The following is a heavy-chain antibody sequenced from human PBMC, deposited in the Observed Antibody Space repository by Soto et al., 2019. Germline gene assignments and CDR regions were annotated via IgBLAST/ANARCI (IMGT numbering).Heavy chain of an antibody. CDR3: AKLAGDYDFWSGYSHNWFDP. J-gene: IGHJ5*02. V-gene: IGHV3-23*01. CDR1: GFTFSSYA. CDR2: ISGSGGST. D-gene: IGHD3-3*01. Sequence: GGTLRLSCAASGFTFSSYAMSWVRQAPGKGLEWVSAISGSGGSTYYADSVKGRFTISRDNSKNTLYLQMNSLRAEDTAVYYCAKLAGDYDFWSGYSHNWFDPWGQGTLVTVSS.